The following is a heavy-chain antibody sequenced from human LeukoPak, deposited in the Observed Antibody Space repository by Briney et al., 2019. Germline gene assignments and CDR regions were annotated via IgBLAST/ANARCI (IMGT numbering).Heavy chain of an antibody. CDR1: GGSISSYS. Sequence: PSETLSLTCTASGGSISSYSWTWIRQPPGKGLEWIGSIYYSGSTNYNPSLKSRVTISVDTSKNQFSLKLSSVTAADTAVYYCVRDRVLGAFDIWGQGTMVTVSS. V-gene: IGHV4-59*01. D-gene: IGHD3-16*01. CDR3: VRDRVLGAFDI. CDR2: IYYSGST. J-gene: IGHJ3*02.